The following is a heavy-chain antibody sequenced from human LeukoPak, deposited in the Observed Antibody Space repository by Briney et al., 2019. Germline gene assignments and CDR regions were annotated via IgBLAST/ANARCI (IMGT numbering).Heavy chain of an antibody. D-gene: IGHD6-19*01. CDR1: GFTFSGYA. J-gene: IGHJ5*02. Sequence: GGSLRLSCAASGFTFSGYAMSWVRQAPGEGLDWVSAISGSADGTYYADSVKGWFTISRDNSKNTLYLQMNNLRAEDTAIYYCAKDRSSSGWFPWFDPWGQGTLVTVSS. CDR2: ISGSADGT. V-gene: IGHV3-23*01. CDR3: AKDRSSSGWFPWFDP.